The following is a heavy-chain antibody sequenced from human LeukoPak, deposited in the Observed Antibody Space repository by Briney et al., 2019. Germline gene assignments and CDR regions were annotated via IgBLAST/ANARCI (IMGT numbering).Heavy chain of an antibody. CDR3: AGHHPRNTVGF. V-gene: IGHV4-59*08. J-gene: IGHJ4*02. CDR1: GGSISSYY. D-gene: IGHD2/OR15-2a*01. CDR2: ISDIGSI. Sequence: SETLSLTCTVSGGSISSYYWSWIRQPPGKGLEWIAYISDIGSINYNPSLKNRVTISLDTSKNQFSLKLSSVTAADTAVYYCAGHHPRNTVGFWGQGTLVTVSS.